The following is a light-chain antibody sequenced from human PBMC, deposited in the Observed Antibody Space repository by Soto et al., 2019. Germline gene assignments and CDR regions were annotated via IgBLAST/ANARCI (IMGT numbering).Light chain of an antibody. Sequence: RASQGVNSNFAWYQQKPGQAPRLLIYGASTRASGIPERFSGSGGGPAFTPTISRLATEDFAVYYCQQHGQSLIHFGQGRLLEVK. CDR3: QQHGQSLIH. J-gene: IGKJ5*01. CDR2: GAS. V-gene: IGKV3-20*01. CDR1: QGVNSN.